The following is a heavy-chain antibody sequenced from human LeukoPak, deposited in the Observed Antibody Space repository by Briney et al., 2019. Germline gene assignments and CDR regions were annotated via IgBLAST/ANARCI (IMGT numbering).Heavy chain of an antibody. CDR1: GFTFSSYA. CDR2: ISYDGSNK. D-gene: IGHD3-10*01. CDR3: ARDHGSGSYDY. Sequence: PGGSLRLSCAASGFTFSSYAMHWVRQAPGKGLEWVAVISYDGSNKYYADSVKGRFTISRDNSKNTLYLQMNSLRAEDTAVYYCARDHGSGSYDYWGQGTLVTVSS. J-gene: IGHJ4*02. V-gene: IGHV3-30*04.